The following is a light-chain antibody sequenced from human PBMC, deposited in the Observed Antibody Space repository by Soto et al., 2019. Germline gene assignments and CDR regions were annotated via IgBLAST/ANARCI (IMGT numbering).Light chain of an antibody. Sequence: QSVLTQPASVSGSPGQSITISCTGRTSDVGAYNYVSWYKHHPGQAPQLMIYEVSNRPSGVSNRFSGSKSGNTASLTISGLQADDEGDYYCSSKTSSSSPFVFGTGTKLTVL. CDR3: SSKTSSSSPFV. CDR1: TSDVGAYNY. V-gene: IGLV2-14*01. CDR2: EVS. J-gene: IGLJ1*01.